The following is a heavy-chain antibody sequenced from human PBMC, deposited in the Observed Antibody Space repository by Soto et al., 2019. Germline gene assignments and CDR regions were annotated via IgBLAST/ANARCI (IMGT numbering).Heavy chain of an antibody. D-gene: IGHD6-6*01. Sequence: SVKVSCKASGGTFSSYTISWVRQAPGQGLEWMGRIIPILGIANYAQKFQGRVTITADKSTSTAYMELSSLRSEDTAVYYCARDESGSSPYFDYWGQGTLVTVSS. CDR2: IIPILGIA. CDR1: GGTFSSYT. CDR3: ARDESGSSPYFDY. J-gene: IGHJ4*02. V-gene: IGHV1-69*04.